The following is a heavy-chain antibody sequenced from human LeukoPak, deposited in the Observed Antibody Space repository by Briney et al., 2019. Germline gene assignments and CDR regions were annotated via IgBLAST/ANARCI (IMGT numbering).Heavy chain of an antibody. J-gene: IGHJ5*02. D-gene: IGHD4-17*01. CDR2: IIPIFGTA. CDR1: EGTFSSYA. CDR3: ARDPYGDYREGWFDP. V-gene: IGHV1-69*13. Sequence: SVKVSXKASEGTFSSYAISWVRQAPGQGLEWMGGIIPIFGTANYAQKFQGRVTITADESTSTAYMELSSLRSEDTAVYYCARDPYGDYREGWFDPWGQGTLVTVSS.